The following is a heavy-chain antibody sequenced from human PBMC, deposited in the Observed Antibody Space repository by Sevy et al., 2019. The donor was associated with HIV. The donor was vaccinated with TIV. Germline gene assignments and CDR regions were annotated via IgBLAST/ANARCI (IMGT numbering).Heavy chain of an antibody. Sequence: GGSLRLSCVASEFTLDSYWMSWVRQTPGKGLEWVANVKQDGSVKYYVDSVKGRFTISRDNARNLVYLQMNSLRVDDTALYYCVRAIAAHDSFWGQGTLVTVSS. CDR2: VKQDGSVK. D-gene: IGHD6-13*01. J-gene: IGHJ4*02. CDR1: EFTLDSYW. V-gene: IGHV3-7*01. CDR3: VRAIAAHDSF.